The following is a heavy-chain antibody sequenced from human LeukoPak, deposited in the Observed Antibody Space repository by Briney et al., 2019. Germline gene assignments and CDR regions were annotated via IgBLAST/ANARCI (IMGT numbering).Heavy chain of an antibody. V-gene: IGHV5-51*01. CDR3: ARRITLSGYYFDY. Sequence: GESLKISCEGSGYSFTSYWIGWVRQMPGKGLEWMGIIYPGDSETRYSPSFQGQVTISADKSISTAYLQWSSLKASDTAMCYCARRITLSGYYFDYWGQGTLVTVSS. D-gene: IGHD1-14*01. CDR1: GYSFTSYW. CDR2: IYPGDSET. J-gene: IGHJ4*02.